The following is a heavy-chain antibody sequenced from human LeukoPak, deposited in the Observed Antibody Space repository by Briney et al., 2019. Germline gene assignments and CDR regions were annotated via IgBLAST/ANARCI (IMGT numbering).Heavy chain of an antibody. J-gene: IGHJ3*02. V-gene: IGHV3-30*03. Sequence: GGSLRLSCAASGFTFSSYSMNWVRQAPGKGLEWVAVISYDGSNKYYADSVKGRFTISRDNSKNTLYLQMNSLRAEDTAVYYCARVRGVLRYFDWSDAFGIWGQGTMVTVSS. CDR3: ARVRGVLRYFDWSDAFGI. CDR2: ISYDGSNK. CDR1: GFTFSSYS. D-gene: IGHD3-9*01.